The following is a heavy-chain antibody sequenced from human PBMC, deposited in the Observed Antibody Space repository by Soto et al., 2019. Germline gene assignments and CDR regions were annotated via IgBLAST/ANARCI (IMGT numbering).Heavy chain of an antibody. CDR2: IIPIFVTA. CDR3: ARDDRDYGDNGWFDP. Sequence: QVQLVQSGAEVKKPGSSVKVSCKASGGTFSSYAISWLRQAPGQGLEWMGGIIPIFVTANYAQKFQGRVTITADKSTSTAYMELSSLRSEDTAVYYCARDDRDYGDNGWFDPWGQGTLVTVSS. CDR1: GGTFSSYA. V-gene: IGHV1-69*06. J-gene: IGHJ5*02. D-gene: IGHD4-17*01.